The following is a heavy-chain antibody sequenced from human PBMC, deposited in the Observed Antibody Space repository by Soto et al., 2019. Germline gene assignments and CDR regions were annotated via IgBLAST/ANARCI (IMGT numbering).Heavy chain of an antibody. Sequence: GASVKVSCKASGYTFTGYYMPWVRQAPGQGLEWMGWINPNSGGTNYAQKFQGWVTMTRDTSISTAYMELSRLRSDDTAVYYCARGRGSGWSLYYFDYWGQGTLVTVSS. V-gene: IGHV1-2*04. CDR2: INPNSGGT. J-gene: IGHJ4*02. CDR1: GYTFTGYY. CDR3: ARGRGSGWSLYYFDY. D-gene: IGHD6-19*01.